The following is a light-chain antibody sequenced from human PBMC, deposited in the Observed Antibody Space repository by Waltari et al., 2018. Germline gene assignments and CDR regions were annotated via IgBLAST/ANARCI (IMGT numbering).Light chain of an antibody. CDR2: SNN. CDR1: HSTIGSNF. Sequence: QSVLTQPPSASGTPGHRVTIPCSVTHSTIGSNFVFCYHHVPGPGPKPLLYSNNQRPTGVSDRFSGSKSGTSASLAISGLRSEDETQYYCATWDDSLSGPVFGGGTKLTVL. J-gene: IGLJ3*02. V-gene: IGLV1-47*02. CDR3: ATWDDSLSGPV.